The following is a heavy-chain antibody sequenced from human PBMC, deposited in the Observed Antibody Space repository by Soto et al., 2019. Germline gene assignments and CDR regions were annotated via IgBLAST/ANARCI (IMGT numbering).Heavy chain of an antibody. CDR1: GASVSSGSHY. Sequence: SETLSLTCTVSGASVSSGSHYWTWIRQPPGKGLEWIGYISSSGGTNYSPSLKSRDTISLDTSKNQFSLILSSVTAADTAVYYGARELGKSGMAGWGQGTTVTSP. D-gene: IGHD7-27*01. CDR2: ISSSGGT. V-gene: IGHV4-61*01. J-gene: IGHJ6*02. CDR3: ARELGKSGMAG.